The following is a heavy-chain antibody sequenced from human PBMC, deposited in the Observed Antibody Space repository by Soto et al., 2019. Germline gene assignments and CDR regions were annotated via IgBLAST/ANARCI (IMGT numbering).Heavy chain of an antibody. CDR3: GRDLGRFGDSSTSWFDP. CDR1: GFSFSSYG. J-gene: IGHJ5*02. V-gene: IGHV3-33*01. Sequence: QVQLVESGGGVVQPGRSLRLSCATSGFSFSSYGMHWVRQAPGKGLEWVAVIWYDGSNKYYADSVRGRFTISRDDSKNTLYLQMNSLRGDDTAVYYCGRDLGRFGDSSTSWFDPWGLGTLVTVSS. CDR2: IWYDGSNK. D-gene: IGHD3-10*01.